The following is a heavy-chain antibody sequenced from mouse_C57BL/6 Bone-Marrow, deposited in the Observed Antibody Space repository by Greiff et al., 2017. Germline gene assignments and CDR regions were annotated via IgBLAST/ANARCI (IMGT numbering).Heavy chain of an antibody. CDR3: ARYPYYFDY. V-gene: IGHV1-50*01. CDR1: GYTFTSYW. CDR2: IDPSDSYT. J-gene: IGHJ2*01. Sequence: VQLQQPGAELVKPGASVKLSCKASGYTFTSYWMQWVKPRPGQGLEWIGEIDPSDSYTNYNQKFKGKATLTVDTSSSTAYMQLSSLTSEDSAVYYCARYPYYFDYWGQGTTLTVSS.